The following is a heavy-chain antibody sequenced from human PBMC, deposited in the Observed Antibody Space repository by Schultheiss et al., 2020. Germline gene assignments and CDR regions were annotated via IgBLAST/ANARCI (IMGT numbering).Heavy chain of an antibody. D-gene: IGHD3-3*01. CDR3: ARDRRPSFWSGPYYYYGMDV. CDR2: ISAYNGNT. J-gene: IGHJ6*02. Sequence: ASVKVSCKASGYTFTSYGISWVRQAPGQGLEWMGWISAYNGNTNYAQKLQGRVTMTTDTSTSTAYMELRSLRSDDTAVYYCARDRRPSFWSGPYYYYGMDVWGQGTTVTVSS. V-gene: IGHV1-18*01. CDR1: GYTFTSYG.